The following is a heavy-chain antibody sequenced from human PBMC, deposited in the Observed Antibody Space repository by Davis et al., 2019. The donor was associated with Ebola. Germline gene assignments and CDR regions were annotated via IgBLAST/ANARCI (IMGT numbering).Heavy chain of an antibody. D-gene: IGHD1-1*01. Sequence: ASVKVSCKASGYVFIRNDISWFRQAPGQGLEWMGWINPHNGNTNYAQNVQGRVTMTTDTSTSTAYMEVGILRSDDTAVYYCARAQFPTTSDHWGQGTLVTVSS. J-gene: IGHJ4*02. CDR3: ARAQFPTTSDH. CDR2: INPHNGNT. V-gene: IGHV1-18*04. CDR1: GYVFIRND.